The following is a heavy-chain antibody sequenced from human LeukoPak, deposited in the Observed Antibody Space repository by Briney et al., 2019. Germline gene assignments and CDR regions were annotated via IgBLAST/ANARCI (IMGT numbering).Heavy chain of an antibody. V-gene: IGHV3-48*04. CDR1: GFTFSSYS. J-gene: IGHJ4*02. CDR2: ISSSGSTI. Sequence: GESLRLSCAASGFTFSSYSMNWVRQAPGKGLEWVSYISSSGSTIYYADSVKGRFTVSRDNAKNSLYLQLNSLRAEDTAVYYCAGRYCTSGVCSPFDYWGQGTLVTVSS. CDR3: AGRYCTSGVCSPFDY. D-gene: IGHD2-8*01.